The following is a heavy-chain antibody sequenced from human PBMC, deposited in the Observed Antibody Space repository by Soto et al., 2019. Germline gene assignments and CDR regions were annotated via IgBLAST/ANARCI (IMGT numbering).Heavy chain of an antibody. J-gene: IGHJ4*02. CDR1: GFTFSSYS. D-gene: IGHD6-19*01. Sequence: WGSLRLSCAASGFTFSSYSMNWVRQAPGKGLERVSYISSSSSTIYYADSEKGRFTISRDNAKNSLYLQMNSLRGEDTAVYYCARDSASGGWYQQIDDWGEGTLVTIAS. CDR2: ISSSSSTI. V-gene: IGHV3-48*01. CDR3: ARDSASGGWYQQIDD.